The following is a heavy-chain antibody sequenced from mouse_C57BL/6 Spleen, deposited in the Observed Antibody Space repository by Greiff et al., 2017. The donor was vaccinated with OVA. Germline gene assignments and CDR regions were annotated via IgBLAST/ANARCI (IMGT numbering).Heavy chain of an antibody. Sequence: VQLQQSGPELVKPGASVKISCKASGYAFSSSWMNWVKQRPGKGLEWIGRIYPGDGDTNYNGKFKGKATLTADKSSSTAYMQLSSLTSEDSAVYCCARDYGSTLADWGQGTTLTVSS. CDR1: GYAFSSSW. V-gene: IGHV1-82*01. CDR2: IYPGDGDT. J-gene: IGHJ2*01. CDR3: ARDYGSTLAD. D-gene: IGHD1-1*01.